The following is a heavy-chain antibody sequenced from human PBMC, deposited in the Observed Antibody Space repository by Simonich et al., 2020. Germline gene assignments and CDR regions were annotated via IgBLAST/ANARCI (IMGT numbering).Heavy chain of an antibody. J-gene: IGHJ4*02. D-gene: IGHD5-12*01. V-gene: IGHV4-59*08. CDR3: ARHDRWLQFYFDY. Sequence: QVQLQESGPGLVKPSETLSLTCTVSGGSISSYYWSWIRQPPGKGLEWIGYIYYSGTHNYNPSLKSRVTISVDTSKNQFSLKLSSVTAADTAVYYCARHDRWLQFYFDYWGQGTLVTVSS. CDR2: IYYSGTH. CDR1: GGSISSYY.